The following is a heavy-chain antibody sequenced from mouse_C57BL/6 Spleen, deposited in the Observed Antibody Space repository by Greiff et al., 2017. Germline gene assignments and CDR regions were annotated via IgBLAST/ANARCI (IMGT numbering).Heavy chain of an antibody. CDR2: ISNGGGST. CDR1: GFTFSDYY. J-gene: IGHJ1*03. CDR3: ARHGYDGYSYWYFDV. Sequence: EVKLVESGGGLVQPGGSLKLSCAASGFTFSDYYMYWVRQTPEKRLEWVAYISNGGGSTYYPDTVKGRFTISRDNDKNALYLQMSRLKSEDTAMYYCARHGYDGYSYWYFDVWGTGTTVTVSS. D-gene: IGHD2-3*01. V-gene: IGHV5-12*01.